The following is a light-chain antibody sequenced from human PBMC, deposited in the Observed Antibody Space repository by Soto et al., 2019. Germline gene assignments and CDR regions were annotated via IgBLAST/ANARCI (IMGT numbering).Light chain of an antibody. J-gene: IGKJ1*01. CDR1: QSVSNNY. Sequence: EIVLTQSPGTLSLSPGERATLSCSASQSVSNNYLAWYQQKPDQAPRLLIYGASSRATGIPARFSGSGSGTDFTLTIIRLEPEDFPVFYCHHYCRSPRTFGHGTTVDI. V-gene: IGKV3-20*01. CDR3: HHYCRSPRT. CDR2: GAS.